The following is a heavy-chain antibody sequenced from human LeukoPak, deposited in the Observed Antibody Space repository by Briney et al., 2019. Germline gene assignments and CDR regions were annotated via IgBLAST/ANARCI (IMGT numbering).Heavy chain of an antibody. CDR2: INPNSGGT. D-gene: IGHD1-14*01. CDR3: ARLIDPANRFDY. J-gene: IGHJ4*02. Sequence: ASVKVSCTASGYTFTGYYMHWVRQAPGQGLEWVGWINPNSGGTNYAQKFQGRVTMTRDTSISTAYMELSRLRSDDTAVYYCARLIDPANRFDYWGQGTLVTVSS. CDR1: GYTFTGYY. V-gene: IGHV1-2*02.